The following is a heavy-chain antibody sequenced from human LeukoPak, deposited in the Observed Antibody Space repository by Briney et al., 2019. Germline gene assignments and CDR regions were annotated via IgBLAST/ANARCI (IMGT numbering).Heavy chain of an antibody. CDR1: GGSISSYY. CDR2: IYYSGST. J-gene: IGHJ3*02. Sequence: SETLSLTCTVSGGSISSYYWSWIRQPPGKGLEWIGYIYYSGSTHYNPSLKSRVTISVDTSKNQFSLKLSSVTAADTAVYYCARVGLLWFGDPSRAFDIWGQGTMVTVSS. V-gene: IGHV4-59*01. CDR3: ARVGLLWFGDPSRAFDI. D-gene: IGHD3-10*01.